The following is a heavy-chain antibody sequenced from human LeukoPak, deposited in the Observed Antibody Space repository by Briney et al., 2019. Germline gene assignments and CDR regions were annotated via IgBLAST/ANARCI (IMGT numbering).Heavy chain of an antibody. V-gene: IGHV1-69*13. CDR2: IIPIFGTA. CDR3: ASTYYDSSGYGDYYYGMDV. CDR1: GGTFSSYA. J-gene: IGHJ6*02. D-gene: IGHD3-22*01. Sequence: SVKVSCKASGGTFSSYAISWVRQAPGQGLEWMGGIIPIFGTANYAQKFQGRVTMTADESKSTAYMELSSLRSEDTAVYYCASTYYDSSGYGDYYYGMDVWGQGTTVTVSS.